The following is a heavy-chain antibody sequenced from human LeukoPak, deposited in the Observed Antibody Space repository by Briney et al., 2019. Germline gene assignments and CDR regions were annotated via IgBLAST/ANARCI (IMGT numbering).Heavy chain of an antibody. CDR3: ARGGVGIVGASKAEY. D-gene: IGHD1-26*01. CDR2: IYYSGST. Sequence: SETLSLTCTVSGGSISSYYWSWIRQPPGKGLEWIGYIYYSGSTNYNPSLKSRVTISVDTSKNQFSLKLSSVTAADTAVYYCARGGVGIVGASKAEYWGQGTLVTVSS. J-gene: IGHJ4*02. V-gene: IGHV4-59*01. CDR1: GGSISSYY.